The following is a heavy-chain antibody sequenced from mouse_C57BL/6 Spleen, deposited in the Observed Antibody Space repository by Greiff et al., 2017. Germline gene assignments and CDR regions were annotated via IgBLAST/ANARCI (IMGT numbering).Heavy chain of an antibody. CDR2: IDPENGDT. J-gene: IGHJ3*01. V-gene: IGHV14-4*01. CDR1: GFNIKDDY. D-gene: IGHD2-4*01. CDR3: TRGYDYDWFAY. Sequence: EVKLQESGAELVRPGASVKLSCTASGFNIKDDYMHWVKQRPEQGLEWIGWIDPENGDTEYASKFQGKATITADTSSNTAYLQLSSLTSEDTAVYYCTRGYDYDWFAYWGQGTLVTVSA.